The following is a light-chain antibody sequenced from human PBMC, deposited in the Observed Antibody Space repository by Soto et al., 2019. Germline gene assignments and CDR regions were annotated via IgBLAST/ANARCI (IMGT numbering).Light chain of an antibody. J-gene: IGKJ3*01. V-gene: IGKV3-20*01. CDR1: QSVRNPY. Sequence: DIVLTQSPGTLSLSPGERATLSCRASQSVRNPYLAWYQQKPGQAPRLLIYDASSRATGIPDRFSGSGSGTDFTLTISRLEPEDFAVYYCQQYGSSPGLITFGPGTKVDIK. CDR2: DAS. CDR3: QQYGSSPGLIT.